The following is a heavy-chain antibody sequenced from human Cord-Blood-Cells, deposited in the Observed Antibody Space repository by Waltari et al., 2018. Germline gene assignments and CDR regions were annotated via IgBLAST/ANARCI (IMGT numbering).Heavy chain of an antibody. CDR1: GGSISSGGYS. D-gene: IGHD1-7*01. CDR2: IYHSGST. CDR3: ARAPGYNWNYYFDY. V-gene: IGHV4-30-2*01. Sequence: QLQLQESGSGLVKPSQTLSLTCAVSGGSISSGGYSWSWIRQPPGKGLEWIGYIYHSGSTYYNPFLKSRVTISVDRSKNQFSLKLSSVTAADTAVYYCARAPGYNWNYYFDYWGQGTLVTVSS. J-gene: IGHJ4*02.